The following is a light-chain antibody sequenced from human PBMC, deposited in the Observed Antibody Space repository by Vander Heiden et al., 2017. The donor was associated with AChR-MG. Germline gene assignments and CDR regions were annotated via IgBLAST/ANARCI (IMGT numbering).Light chain of an antibody. J-gene: IGKJ1*01. CDR2: GAS. V-gene: IGKV3-20*01. CDR1: QSVTSGY. CDR3: QQDGTSPWT. Sequence: EIVLTQSPGTLSLSLGERASLSCRASQSVTSGYLAWYQQKPGQAPRLLIYGASSRATGIPDRFSGSGSGTDFTLTISRLEPEDFAVYSCQQDGTSPWTFGQGTKVEIK.